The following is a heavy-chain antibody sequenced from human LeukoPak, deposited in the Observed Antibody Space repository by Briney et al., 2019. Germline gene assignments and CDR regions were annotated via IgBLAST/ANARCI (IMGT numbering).Heavy chain of an antibody. Sequence: QPGGSLRLSCAASGFTFSSYAMSWVRQAPGKGLEWVSAISGSGGSTYYADSVKGRFTISRDNSKNTLYLQMNSLRAEDTAVYYCAKTPRPGFFGVVTPFDYWGQGTLVTVSS. CDR2: ISGSGGST. V-gene: IGHV3-23*01. J-gene: IGHJ4*02. D-gene: IGHD3-3*01. CDR1: GFTFSSYA. CDR3: AKTPRPGFFGVVTPFDY.